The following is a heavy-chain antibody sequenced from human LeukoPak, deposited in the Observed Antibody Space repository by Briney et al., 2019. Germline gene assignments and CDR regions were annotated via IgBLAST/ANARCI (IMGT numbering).Heavy chain of an antibody. Sequence: PSETLSLTCTVSGGSISSYYWSWIRQPPGKGLEWIGYIYYSGSTNYNPSLTSRVTISVDTSKNQFSLKLSSVTAADTAVYYCARHSRLDKSSLSWADYWGQGTLVTVSS. D-gene: IGHD2-2*03. V-gene: IGHV4-59*08. CDR2: IYYSGST. J-gene: IGHJ4*02. CDR3: ARHSRLDKSSLSWADY. CDR1: GGSISSYY.